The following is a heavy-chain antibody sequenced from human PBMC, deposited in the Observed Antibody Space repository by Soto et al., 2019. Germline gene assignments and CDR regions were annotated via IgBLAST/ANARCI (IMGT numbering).Heavy chain of an antibody. CDR3: ARGHFRCSGGSCKFQH. CDR1: GYTFTSYD. D-gene: IGHD2-15*01. Sequence: ASVKVSCKASGYTFTSYDINWVRQATGQGLEWMGWMNPNSGNTGYAQKFQDRVTMTRNTSISTAYMELSSLRSEDTAVYYCARGHFRCSGGSCKFQHWGQGTLVTVSS. CDR2: MNPNSGNT. V-gene: IGHV1-8*01. J-gene: IGHJ1*01.